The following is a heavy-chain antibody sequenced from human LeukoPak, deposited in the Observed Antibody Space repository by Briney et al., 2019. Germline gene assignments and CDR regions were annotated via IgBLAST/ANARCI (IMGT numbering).Heavy chain of an antibody. D-gene: IGHD2-2*01. CDR2: IYYGGST. CDR1: GGSFSNTY. V-gene: IGHV4-34*01. J-gene: IGHJ6*02. Sequence: SETLSLTCAVYGGSFSNTYWSWIRQPPGKGLEWIGSIYYGGSTYYNSSLKSRVTISVDISKNQFSLKVSPVTAADTAVYYCARDAGHQLSRRNYYAMDVWGQGTTVTVSS. CDR3: ARDAGHQLSRRNYYAMDV.